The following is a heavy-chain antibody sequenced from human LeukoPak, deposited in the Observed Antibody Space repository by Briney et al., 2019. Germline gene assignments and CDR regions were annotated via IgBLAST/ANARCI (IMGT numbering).Heavy chain of an antibody. D-gene: IGHD4-17*01. Sequence: GRSLRLSCAASGFTFSSYAMHWVRQAPGKGLEWVAVISYDGSNKYYADSVKGRFTISRDNSKNTLYLQMNSLRAEDTAVYYCARGGDYLDYRGQGTLVTVSS. CDR1: GFTFSSYA. CDR2: ISYDGSNK. J-gene: IGHJ4*02. CDR3: ARGGDYLDY. V-gene: IGHV3-30-3*01.